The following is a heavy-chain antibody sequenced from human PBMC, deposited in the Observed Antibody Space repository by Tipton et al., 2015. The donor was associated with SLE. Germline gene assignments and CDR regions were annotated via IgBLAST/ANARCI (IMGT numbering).Heavy chain of an antibody. D-gene: IGHD3-3*01. J-gene: IGHJ5*01. Sequence: TLSLTCTVSGGSVGSTKDYWGWVRQPPGKGLEWIGSAYDTETTFHNPSLRSRVTISVDTSKNQFSLRLTSVTAADTGSASAPTLFPLVSW. CDR3: PTLFPLVS. V-gene: IGHV4-39*01. CDR1: GGSVGSTKDY. CDR2: AYDTETT.